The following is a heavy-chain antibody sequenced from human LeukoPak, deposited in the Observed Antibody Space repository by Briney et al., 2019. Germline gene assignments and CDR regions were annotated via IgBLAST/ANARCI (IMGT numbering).Heavy chain of an antibody. Sequence: SQTLSLTCTVSGGSISSGGYYWSWIRPHPGKGLEWIGYIYYSGSTYYNPSLKSRVTISVDTSKNQFSLKLSSVTAADTAVYYCARVSSSWASIAADFDYWGQGTLVTVSS. J-gene: IGHJ4*02. V-gene: IGHV4-31*03. D-gene: IGHD6-13*01. CDR1: GGSISSGGYY. CDR2: IYYSGST. CDR3: ARVSSSWASIAADFDY.